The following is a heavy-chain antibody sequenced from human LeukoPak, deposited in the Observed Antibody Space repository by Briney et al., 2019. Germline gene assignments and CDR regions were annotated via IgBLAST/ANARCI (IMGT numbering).Heavy chain of an antibody. CDR2: ISGSGGST. D-gene: IGHD6-19*01. CDR3: AKGTQPSSGWYLGGPVARTWNHYFDY. CDR1: GFTFSSYA. J-gene: IGHJ4*02. V-gene: IGHV3-23*01. Sequence: GGSLRLSCAASGFTFSSYAMSWVRQAPGKGLEWVSAISGSGGSTYYADSVKGRFTISRDNSKNTLYLQMNSLRAEDTAVYYCAKGTQPSSGWYLGGPVARTWNHYFDYWGQGTLDTVFS.